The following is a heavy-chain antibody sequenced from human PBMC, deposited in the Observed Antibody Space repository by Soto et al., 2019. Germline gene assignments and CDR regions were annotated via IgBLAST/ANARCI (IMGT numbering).Heavy chain of an antibody. CDR3: ESGGWGSSWYEGGSRIDY. CDR2: IGAAGDT. V-gene: IGHV3-13*01. CDR1: GFTFSSYD. J-gene: IGHJ4*02. Sequence: EVQLVESGGGLVQPGGSLRLSCAASGFTFSSYDMHWVRQVTGKGLEWVSAIGAAGDTYYPDSVKGRFTISRENAKNSLYLQMISLRAGDTAVYYWESGGWGSSWYEGGSRIDYWGQGTLVTVSS. D-gene: IGHD6-13*01.